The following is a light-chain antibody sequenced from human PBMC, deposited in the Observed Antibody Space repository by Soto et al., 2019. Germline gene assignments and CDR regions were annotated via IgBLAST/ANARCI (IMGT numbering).Light chain of an antibody. CDR2: GAS. Sequence: EIVLTQSPGTLSLSPGERATLSCRASQSVSSSYLAWYQQKPGQAPRLLIYGASSRATGIPDRFSGSGSGIDFTLTISRLEPEDFAVYYCQQYGSSPPMYTFGQGPSWRSN. J-gene: IGKJ2*01. CDR1: QSVSSSY. V-gene: IGKV3-20*01. CDR3: QQYGSSPPMYT.